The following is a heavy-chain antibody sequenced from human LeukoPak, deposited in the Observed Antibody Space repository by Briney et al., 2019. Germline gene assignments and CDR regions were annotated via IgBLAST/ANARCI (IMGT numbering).Heavy chain of an antibody. Sequence: GGSLRLSCAASGFTFSSYWMHWVRQAPGKGLLWVSRINSDGSSTSYADSVKGRFTISRDNAKNTLYLQMNSLRAGDTAVYYCARRIAAAAAPYYFDYWGQGTLVTVSS. CDR3: ARRIAAAAAPYYFDY. J-gene: IGHJ4*02. V-gene: IGHV3-74*01. CDR2: INSDGSST. D-gene: IGHD6-13*01. CDR1: GFTFSSYW.